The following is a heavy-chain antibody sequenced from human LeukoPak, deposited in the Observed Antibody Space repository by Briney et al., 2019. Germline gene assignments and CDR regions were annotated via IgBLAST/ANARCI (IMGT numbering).Heavy chain of an antibody. CDR1: DDSFSSHY. CDR3: ARWGSIAVARFDY. CDR2: ISYIGST. V-gene: IGHV4-59*07. Sequence: SDTLSLTCAVSDDSFSSHYWTWIRQPPGKGLEWIGYISYIGSTNYNPSLKSRVTISIDTSKNEFSLKLTSVTAADTAVYYCARWGSIAVARFDYWGQGTLVTVST. D-gene: IGHD6-6*01. J-gene: IGHJ4*02.